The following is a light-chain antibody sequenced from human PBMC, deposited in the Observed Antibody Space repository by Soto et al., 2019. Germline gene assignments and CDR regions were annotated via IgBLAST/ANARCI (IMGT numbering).Light chain of an antibody. CDR1: SSDVGTYNY. CDR3: SSYTSSSTYV. CDR2: EVS. J-gene: IGLJ1*01. V-gene: IGLV2-14*01. Sequence: QSALTQPASVSGSPGQSITISCTGTSSDVGTYNYVSWYQHHPGKAPKLIIYEVSNRPSGVSNRFSGSKSGSTASLTISGLQAEDEADYRCSSYTSSSTYVFGTGTKLTVL.